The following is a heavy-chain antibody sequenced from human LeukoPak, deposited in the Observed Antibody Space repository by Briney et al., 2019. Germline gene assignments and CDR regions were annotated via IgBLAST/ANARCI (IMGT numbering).Heavy chain of an antibody. CDR1: GFAFSSYD. V-gene: IGHV3-23*01. Sequence: GGSLRLSCAASGFAFSSYDMSWVRQAPGKGLEWVSVISGGAGRTYYADSVKGRLTISRDNSKNTLYLQMNSLRADDTAVYYCATYTSYYYDSSGSFDYWGQGILVTVSS. J-gene: IGHJ4*02. CDR2: ISGGAGRT. CDR3: ATYTSYYYDSSGSFDY. D-gene: IGHD3-22*01.